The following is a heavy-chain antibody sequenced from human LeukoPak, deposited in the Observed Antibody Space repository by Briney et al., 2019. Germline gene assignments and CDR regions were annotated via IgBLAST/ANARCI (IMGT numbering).Heavy chain of an antibody. Sequence: SETLSLTCAVYGGSFSGYYWSWIRQPPGKGLEWIGEINHSGSTNYNPSLKSRVTISVDTSKNQFSLKLSSVTAADTAVYYCARPGYSSTLDDYWGQGTLVTVSS. CDR1: GGSFSGYY. V-gene: IGHV4-34*01. J-gene: IGHJ4*02. CDR3: ARPGYSSTLDDY. D-gene: IGHD6-13*01. CDR2: INHSGST.